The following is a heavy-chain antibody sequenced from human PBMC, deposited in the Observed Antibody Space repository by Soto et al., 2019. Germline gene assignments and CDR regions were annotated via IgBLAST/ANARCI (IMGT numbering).Heavy chain of an antibody. CDR3: ARTGPGGYSGYAVGY. CDR1: GGTFSSYT. D-gene: IGHD5-12*01. Sequence: SVKVSCKASGGTFSSYTISWVRQAPGQGLEWMGRIIPILGIANYAQKFQGRVTITADKSTSTAYMELSSLRSEDTAVYYCARTGPGGYSGYAVGYWGQGTLVTVSS. CDR2: IIPILGIA. J-gene: IGHJ4*02. V-gene: IGHV1-69*02.